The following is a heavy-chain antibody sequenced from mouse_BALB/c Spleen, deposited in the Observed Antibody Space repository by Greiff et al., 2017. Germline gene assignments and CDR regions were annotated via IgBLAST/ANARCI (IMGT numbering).Heavy chain of an antibody. J-gene: IGHJ4*01. D-gene: IGHD4-1*01. CDR2: INPSGGYT. CDR3: ARDWDFYYAMDD. CDR1: GYTFTSYT. V-gene: IGHV1-4*01. Sequence: VQLQQSGAELARPGASVKMSCKASGYTFTSYTMHWVKQRPGQGLEWIGYINPSGGYTNYNQKFKDKATLPADKSSSTAYMQLSSLTSEASAVYYCARDWDFYYAMDDWGQGTSVTVSS.